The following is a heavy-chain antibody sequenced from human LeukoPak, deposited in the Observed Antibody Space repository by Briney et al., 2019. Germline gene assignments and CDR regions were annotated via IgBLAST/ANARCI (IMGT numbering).Heavy chain of an antibody. D-gene: IGHD5-18*01. Sequence: SETLSLTCTVSGGSISSSSSYWGWIRQPPGKGLEWLGSIYYSGSTYYNPSLRSRVTISVDTSKNQFSLKLSSVTAADTAVYYCARGERGYSYGPAFDYWGQGTLVTVSS. V-gene: IGHV4-39*01. J-gene: IGHJ4*02. CDR1: GGSISSSSSY. CDR3: ARGERGYSYGPAFDY. CDR2: IYYSGST.